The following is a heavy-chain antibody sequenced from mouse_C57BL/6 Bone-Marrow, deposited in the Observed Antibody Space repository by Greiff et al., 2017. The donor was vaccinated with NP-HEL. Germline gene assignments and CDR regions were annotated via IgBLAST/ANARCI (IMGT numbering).Heavy chain of an antibody. Sequence: VKLVESGAELARPGASVKLSCKASGYTFPSYGISWVKQRTGQGLEWIGEIYPRSGNTYYNEKFKGKATLTADKSSSTAYMELRSLTSEDSAVYFCARLGGDYAMDYWGQGTSVTVSS. CDR3: ARLGGDYAMDY. CDR2: IYPRSGNT. D-gene: IGHD1-1*02. J-gene: IGHJ4*01. V-gene: IGHV1-81*01. CDR1: GYTFPSYG.